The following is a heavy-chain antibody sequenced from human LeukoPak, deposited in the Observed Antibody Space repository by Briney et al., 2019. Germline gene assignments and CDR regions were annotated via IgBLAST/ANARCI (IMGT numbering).Heavy chain of an antibody. CDR3: ARGGSFRYFDY. V-gene: IGHV4-30-2*01. CDR1: GGSISSGGYS. CDR2: IYHSGST. Sequence: SQTLSLTCAVSGGSISSGGYSWSWIRQPPGKGLEWIGYIYHSGSTYYNPSLKSRVTISVDRSKNQFSLKLSSVTAADTAVYYCARGGSFRYFDYWGQGTLVTVSS. D-gene: IGHD3-10*01. J-gene: IGHJ4*02.